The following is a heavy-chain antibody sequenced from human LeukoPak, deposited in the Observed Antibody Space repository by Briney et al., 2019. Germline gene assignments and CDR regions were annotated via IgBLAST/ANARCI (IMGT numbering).Heavy chain of an antibody. D-gene: IGHD3-22*01. V-gene: IGHV3-23*01. CDR3: ARENGDSNPFDY. Sequence: TGGSLRLSCKASGFTFSTSGMSWVRQAPGKGLEWVSDITDSGTTAYYADAVKGRFIVSRDNSKNTLYLQMNSLRVEDTAVYYCARENGDSNPFDYWGQGTLVTVSS. CDR2: ITDSGTTA. J-gene: IGHJ4*02. CDR1: GFTFSTSG.